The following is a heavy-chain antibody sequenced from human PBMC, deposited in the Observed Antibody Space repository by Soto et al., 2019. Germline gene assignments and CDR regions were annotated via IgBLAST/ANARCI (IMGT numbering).Heavy chain of an antibody. Sequence: QVQLVQSGAEVKKPGSSVKVSCKASGGTFSSYAISWVRQAPGQVLEWMAGIIPLFGTADYAQKFQGRVTITADESTSTAYMELSSLRSEDTAVYYCASNYGDYRYYYGMDVWGQGTTVTVSS. D-gene: IGHD4-17*01. J-gene: IGHJ6*02. V-gene: IGHV1-69*12. CDR3: ASNYGDYRYYYGMDV. CDR1: GGTFSSYA. CDR2: IIPLFGTA.